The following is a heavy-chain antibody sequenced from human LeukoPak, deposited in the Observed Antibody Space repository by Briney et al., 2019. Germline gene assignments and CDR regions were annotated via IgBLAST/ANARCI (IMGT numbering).Heavy chain of an antibody. Sequence: ASVKVSCKASGYTFTSYGISWVRQAPGQGLEWMGWISAYNGNTNYAQKLQGRVTMTTDTSTSTAYMELRSLRSDDTAVYYCAREVYSSSYHYFDYWGQGTLVTVSS. CDR3: AREVYSSSYHYFDY. V-gene: IGHV1-18*01. J-gene: IGHJ4*02. D-gene: IGHD6-6*01. CDR2: ISAYNGNT. CDR1: GYTFTSYG.